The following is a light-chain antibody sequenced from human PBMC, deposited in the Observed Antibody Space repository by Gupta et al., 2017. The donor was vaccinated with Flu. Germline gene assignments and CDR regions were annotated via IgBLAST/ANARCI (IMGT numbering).Light chain of an antibody. Sequence: QPVLTPSSSASASLGTSVTLTRTLSSGNGTYSNAWHQQQPGKAPRYLMKLEGSGTYNKGSGVPVRFSASSSGADRDLTIAHSEAEADGDYYCDTWGSNSLVFGGGTKLTVL. CDR3: DTWGSNSLV. CDR2: LEGSGTY. CDR1: SGNGTYS. V-gene: IGLV4-60*03. J-gene: IGLJ3*02.